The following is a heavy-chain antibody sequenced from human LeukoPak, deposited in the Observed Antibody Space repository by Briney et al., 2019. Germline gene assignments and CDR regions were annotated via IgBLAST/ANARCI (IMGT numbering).Heavy chain of an antibody. CDR1: GGSLSSHF. CDR3: ARAYYGSGSVRGYYFDY. Sequence: SETLSLTCTVSGGSLSSHFWSWVRQPPGKGLEWIGYIYHSGTTNYKPSLKSRVTISVETSKNQFSLKLSSVTAADTAVYYCARAYYGSGSVRGYYFDYWGQGTLVTVSS. D-gene: IGHD3-10*01. J-gene: IGHJ4*02. CDR2: IYHSGTT. V-gene: IGHV4-59*11.